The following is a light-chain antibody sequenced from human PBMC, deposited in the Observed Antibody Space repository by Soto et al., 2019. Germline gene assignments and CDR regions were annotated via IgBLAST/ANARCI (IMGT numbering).Light chain of an antibody. CDR1: SGHSNYA. V-gene: IGLV4-69*01. CDR3: PTWGSGIVV. CDR2: LNSDGSH. Sequence: QLVLTQSPSASASLGASVKLTCTLSSGHSNYAIAWHQQQSEKGPRYLMKLNSDGSHSKGDGIPDRFSGSSSGAERYLTISSLQSEDEAHYYCPTWGSGIVVFGGGTKLTVL. J-gene: IGLJ2*01.